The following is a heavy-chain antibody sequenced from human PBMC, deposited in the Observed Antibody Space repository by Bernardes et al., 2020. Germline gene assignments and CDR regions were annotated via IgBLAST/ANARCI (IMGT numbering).Heavy chain of an antibody. CDR2: IYYDGST. CDR1: GGSTSSFY. CDR3: ARVPKWFGEPHYMDV. J-gene: IGHJ6*03. D-gene: IGHD3-10*01. V-gene: IGHV4-59*01. Sequence: SEPLYLTCTVSGGSTSSFYWSWIRQAPGKGLEWIGEIYYDGSTSYNPSLKSRVIISVDTSKNQFSLKLNSVTTADTAVYYCARVPKWFGEPHYMDVWGKGTTVIVSS.